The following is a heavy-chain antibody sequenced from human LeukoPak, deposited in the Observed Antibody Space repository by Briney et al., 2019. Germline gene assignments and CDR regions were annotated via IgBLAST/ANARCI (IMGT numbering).Heavy chain of an antibody. CDR2: IRYDGSNK. CDR3: AKGSSAYARSNWFDP. D-gene: IGHD1-26*01. CDR1: GFTFSSYG. Sequence: GGSLRLSCAASGFTFSSYGMHWVRQAPGKGLEWVAFIRYDGSNKYYADSVKGRFTISRDNSKNTLYLQMNSLRAEDTAVYYCAKGSSAYARSNWFDPWGQGTLATVSS. V-gene: IGHV3-30*02. J-gene: IGHJ5*02.